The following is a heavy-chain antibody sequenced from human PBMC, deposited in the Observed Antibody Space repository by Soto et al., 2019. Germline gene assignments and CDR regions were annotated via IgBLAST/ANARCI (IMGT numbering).Heavy chain of an antibody. CDR2: ISYTGST. CDR3: ARGDALNWFDP. CDR1: GGSVTSGTFF. V-gene: IGHV4-61*01. Sequence: SESLSLACAGSGGSVTSGTFFWSWIRQPPGKGLEWIGYISYTGSTNYNPSLKSRVTISTDTSKNQFSLKLSSVTAADTAIYYCARGDALNWFDPWGQGTLVTVSS. J-gene: IGHJ5*02.